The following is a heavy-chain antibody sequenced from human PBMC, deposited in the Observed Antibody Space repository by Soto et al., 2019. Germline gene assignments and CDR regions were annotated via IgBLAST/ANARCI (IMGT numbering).Heavy chain of an antibody. CDR1: GGSISSYY. Sequence: SETLSLTCTVSGGSISSYYWSWIRQPPGKGLEWIGYIYYSGSTNYNPSLKSRVTISVDTSKNQFSLKLSSVTAADTAVYYCARADSSSWYEVYFDYWGQGTLVTVSS. CDR2: IYYSGST. CDR3: ARADSSSWYEVYFDY. V-gene: IGHV4-59*08. J-gene: IGHJ4*02. D-gene: IGHD6-13*01.